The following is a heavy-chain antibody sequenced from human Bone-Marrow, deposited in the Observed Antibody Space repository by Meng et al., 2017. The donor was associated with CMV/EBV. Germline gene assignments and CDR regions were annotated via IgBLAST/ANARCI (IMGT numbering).Heavy chain of an antibody. V-gene: IGHV3-15*01. Sequence: GESLKISCAASGVTFSNAWMSWVRQAPGKGLEWVGRIKSKTDGGTTDYAAPVKGRFTISRDDSKNTLYLQMNSLKTEDTAVYYCTTDHDDYYDSSGYYYSNAWGQGTLVTVSS. CDR1: GVTFSNAW. D-gene: IGHD3-22*01. J-gene: IGHJ4*02. CDR3: TTDHDDYYDSSGYYYSNA. CDR2: IKSKTDGGTT.